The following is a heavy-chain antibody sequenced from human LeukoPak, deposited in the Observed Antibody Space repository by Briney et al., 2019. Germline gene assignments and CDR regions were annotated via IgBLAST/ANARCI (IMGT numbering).Heavy chain of an antibody. CDR3: ARRGLGELDY. CDR2: IYYGGST. Sequence: SETLSLTCTVSGGSISSSTHYWDWIRQPPGKGLQWIGSIYYGGSTYYNPSLKSRVHMSVDTSKNQFSLKLNSVTAADTAVYYCARRGLGELDYWGQGTLVTVSS. V-gene: IGHV4-39*01. D-gene: IGHD3-10*01. CDR1: GGSISSSTHY. J-gene: IGHJ4*02.